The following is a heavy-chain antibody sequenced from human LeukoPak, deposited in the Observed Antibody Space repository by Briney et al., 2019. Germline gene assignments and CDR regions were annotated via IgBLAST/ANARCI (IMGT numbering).Heavy chain of an antibody. CDR3: ARGRFLYYYGSSGYYV. Sequence: ASVKVSCKASGYTFTGYYMHWVRQAPGQGLEWMGWISAYNGHTKYAQKLQGRVTMTTDTSTSTAYMELRSLRSDDTAVYYCARGRFLYYYGSSGYYVWGQGTLVTVSS. V-gene: IGHV1-18*04. J-gene: IGHJ4*02. CDR1: GYTFTGYY. D-gene: IGHD3-22*01. CDR2: ISAYNGHT.